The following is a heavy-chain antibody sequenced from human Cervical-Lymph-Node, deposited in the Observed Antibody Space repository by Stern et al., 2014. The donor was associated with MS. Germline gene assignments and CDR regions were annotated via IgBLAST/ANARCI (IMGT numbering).Heavy chain of an antibody. CDR1: GGTFSNYA. CDR3: ASPLTATSVPFGYYGMDV. CDR2: IVHLFGQP. D-gene: IGHD4-17*01. Sequence: QLVQSGAEVKKPGSSVKVSCKASGGTFSNYATSWVRQAPGQGLEWMGGIVHLFGQPNYAQQVQGRVTITADESTSTAYMDLSSLRSEDTAVYYCASPLTATSVPFGYYGMDVWGQGTTVTVS. J-gene: IGHJ6*02. V-gene: IGHV1-69*01.